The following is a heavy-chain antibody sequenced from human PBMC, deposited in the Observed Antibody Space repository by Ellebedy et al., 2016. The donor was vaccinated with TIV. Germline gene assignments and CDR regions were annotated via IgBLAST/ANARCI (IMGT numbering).Heavy chain of an antibody. V-gene: IGHV3-74*01. Sequence: GESLKISCAASGFTFSSYWMHWVRQAPGKGLVWVSRINSAGSSTSYADSVKGRFTISRDNAKNTLYLQMNSLRAEDTAVYYCARGGSYRGMDVWGQGTTVTVSS. CDR3: ARGGSYRGMDV. J-gene: IGHJ6*02. D-gene: IGHD1-26*01. CDR2: INSAGSST. CDR1: GFTFSSYW.